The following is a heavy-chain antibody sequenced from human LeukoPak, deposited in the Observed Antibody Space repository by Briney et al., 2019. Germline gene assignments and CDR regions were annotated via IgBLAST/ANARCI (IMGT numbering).Heavy chain of an antibody. CDR1: GFTVSSNY. D-gene: IGHD3-16*02. J-gene: IGHJ3*02. CDR3: AREVMITFGGVIAPGAFDI. CDR2: IYSGGST. Sequence: PWGSLTLSCAASGFTVSSNYMSWVRQAPGKGLEWVSVIYSGGSTYYADSVKGRFTISRDNSKNTLYLQMNSLRAEDTAVYYCAREVMITFGGVIAPGAFDIWGQGTRVPGSS. V-gene: IGHV3-66*01.